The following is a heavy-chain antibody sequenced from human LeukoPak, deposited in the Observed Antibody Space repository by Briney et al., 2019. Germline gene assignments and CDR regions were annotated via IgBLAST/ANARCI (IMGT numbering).Heavy chain of an antibody. J-gene: IGHJ6*03. D-gene: IGHD4-17*01. CDR3: ARDQTAYGAYYMDV. CDR2: INSDGSST. V-gene: IGHV3-74*01. Sequence: PGGSLRLSCAASGFTFSSYWMHWVRQAPGKGLVWVSRINSDGSSTTYADSVKGRFTISRDNAKNTLYLQMNSLRAEDTAVYYCARDQTAYGAYYMDVWGNGTTVTVSS. CDR1: GFTFSSYW.